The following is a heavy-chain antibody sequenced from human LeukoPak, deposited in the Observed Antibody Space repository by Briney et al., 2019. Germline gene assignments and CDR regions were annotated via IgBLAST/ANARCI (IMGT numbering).Heavy chain of an antibody. CDR3: ARQVWYYDRSAFDI. CDR1: GVSISSYD. CDR2: IYYCGST. V-gene: IGHV4-59*08. J-gene: IGHJ3*02. D-gene: IGHD3-22*01. Sequence: PSETLSLTCTVSGVSISSYDWSWIRQPPGKGLEWVGCIYYCGSTNYNPSFKSRVTISVNTSKKQFSLKRRPVTADNTVVYFCARQVWYYDRSAFDIWGQGTMVTVSS.